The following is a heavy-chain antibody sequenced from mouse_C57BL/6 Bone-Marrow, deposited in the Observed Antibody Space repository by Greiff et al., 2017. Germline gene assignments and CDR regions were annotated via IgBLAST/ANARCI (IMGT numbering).Heavy chain of an antibody. V-gene: IGHV1-74*01. CDR1: GYTFTSYW. D-gene: IGHD1-1*01. Sequence: QVQLQQPGAELVKPGASVKVSCKASGYTFTSYWMHWVKQRPGQGLEWIGRIHPSDSDTNYNQKFKGKATWTVDKSSSTSYMQLSSLTSEDSAVYYCAILHYYGSSYDWFAYWGQGTLVTVSA. J-gene: IGHJ3*01. CDR3: AILHYYGSSYDWFAY. CDR2: IHPSDSDT.